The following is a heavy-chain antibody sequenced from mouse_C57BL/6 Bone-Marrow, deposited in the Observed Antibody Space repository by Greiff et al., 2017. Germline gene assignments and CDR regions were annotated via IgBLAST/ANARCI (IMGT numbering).Heavy chain of an antibody. CDR2: IRSKSSNYAT. V-gene: IGHV10-3*01. CDR1: GFTFNTYA. J-gene: IGHJ4*01. Sequence: EVQLVESGGGLVQPKGSLKLSCAASGFTFNTYAMHWVRQAPGKGLEWVARIRSKSSNYATYYADSVKDRFTISRDDSQSMLYLQMNNLKTEDTAMYYCVRDGVPENYYDMDYWGQGTSVTVSS. CDR3: VRDGVPENYYDMDY. D-gene: IGHD2-14*01.